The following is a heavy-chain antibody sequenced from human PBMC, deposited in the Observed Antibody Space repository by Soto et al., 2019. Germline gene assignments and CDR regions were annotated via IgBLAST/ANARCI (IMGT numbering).Heavy chain of an antibody. CDR3: ARDWGNYYDSSGYPSPYYYYYGMDV. CDR1: GGTFSSYT. CDR2: IIPILGIA. J-gene: IGHJ6*02. D-gene: IGHD3-22*01. Sequence: SVKVSCKASGGTFSSYTISWVRQAPGQGLEWMGRIIPILGIANYAQKFQGRVTITADKSTSTAYMELSSLRSEDTAVYYCARDWGNYYDSSGYPSPYYYYYGMDVWGQGTTVTVSS. V-gene: IGHV1-69*04.